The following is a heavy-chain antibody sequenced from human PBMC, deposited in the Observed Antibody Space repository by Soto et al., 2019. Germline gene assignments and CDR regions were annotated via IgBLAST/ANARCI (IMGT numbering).Heavy chain of an antibody. V-gene: IGHV3-23*01. D-gene: IGHD3-22*01. J-gene: IGHJ4*02. CDR2: ISGSGGST. CDR3: AKDRKLVYYYDSSGYYLFDY. Sequence: GALRLSCAASGFTCSSYAMSWVRQAPGKGLERVSAISGSGGSTYYADSVKGRFTISRDNSKNTLYLQMNSLRAEDTAVYYCAKDRKLVYYYDSSGYYLFDYWGQGTLVTVSS. CDR1: GFTCSSYA.